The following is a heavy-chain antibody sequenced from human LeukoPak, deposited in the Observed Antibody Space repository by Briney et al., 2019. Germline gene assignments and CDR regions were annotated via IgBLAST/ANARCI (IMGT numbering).Heavy chain of an antibody. CDR2: MNPNSGNT. D-gene: IGHD1-26*01. CDR3: ARGHRRVGATPPGY. J-gene: IGHJ4*02. CDR1: GYTFTSYG. Sequence: ASVKVSCKASGYTFTSYGINWVRQATGQGLEWMGWMNPNSGNTGYAQKFQGRVTMTRNTSISTAYMELSSLRSEDTAVYYCARGHRRVGATPPGYWGQGTLATVSS. V-gene: IGHV1-8*02.